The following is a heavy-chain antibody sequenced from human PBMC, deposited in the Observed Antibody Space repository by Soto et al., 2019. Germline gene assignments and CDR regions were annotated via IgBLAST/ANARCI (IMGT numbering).Heavy chain of an antibody. J-gene: IGHJ6*02. CDR3: ASYRYFEFPYYYYYGMDV. CDR2: ISAYNGNT. D-gene: IGHD3-9*01. Sequence: ASVKVSCKASGYTFTSYGISWVRQAPGQGLEWMGWISAYNGNTNYAQKLQGRVTMTTDTSTSTAYMELRSLRSDDTAVYYCASYRYFEFPYYYYYGMDVWGQGTTVTVSS. CDR1: GYTFTSYG. V-gene: IGHV1-18*01.